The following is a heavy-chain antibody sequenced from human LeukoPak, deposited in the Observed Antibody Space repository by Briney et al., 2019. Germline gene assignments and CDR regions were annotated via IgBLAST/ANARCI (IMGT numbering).Heavy chain of an antibody. D-gene: IGHD3-10*01. CDR2: ISGSGTTT. Sequence: PGGSLRLSCAASGFTFSSYTMSWVRQAPGKGLEWVSAISGSGTTTYYADSVKGRFTISRDNSRNTLYLQMNSLRAEDTAVYYCAKGQQSGGWFGELSYMDVWGKGTTVTISS. CDR1: GFTFSSYT. CDR3: AKGQQSGGWFGELSYMDV. J-gene: IGHJ6*03. V-gene: IGHV3-23*01.